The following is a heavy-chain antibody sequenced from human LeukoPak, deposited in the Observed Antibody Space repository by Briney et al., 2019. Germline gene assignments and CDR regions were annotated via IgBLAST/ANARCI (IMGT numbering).Heavy chain of an antibody. V-gene: IGHV3-23*01. CDR3: AKDTGGDIVVVPAPDY. CDR1: GFTFSTYA. J-gene: IGHJ4*02. Sequence: GGSLRLSCAASGFTFSTYAMSWVRQAPGKGLEWVSAISGSGGSTYYADSVKGRFTISRDNSKNTLYLQMNSLRAEDTAVYYCAKDTGGDIVVVPAPDYWGQGTLVTVSS. CDR2: ISGSGGST. D-gene: IGHD2-2*01.